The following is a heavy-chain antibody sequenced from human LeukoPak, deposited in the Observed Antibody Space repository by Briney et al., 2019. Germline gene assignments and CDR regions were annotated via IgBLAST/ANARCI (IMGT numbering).Heavy chain of an antibody. V-gene: IGHV4-59*11. Sequence: SETLSLTCTVSGGFNSSHYCSWIRQPPGKGLEWIGYIYYSGSTNYNPSLKSRVTISLDTSKNQFSLKLSSVTAADTDLYYCASNSGDGSPFDYFDYWGQGTQVTVSS. D-gene: IGHD5-12*01. CDR3: ASNSGDGSPFDYFDY. J-gene: IGHJ4*02. CDR2: IYYSGST. CDR1: GGFNSSHY.